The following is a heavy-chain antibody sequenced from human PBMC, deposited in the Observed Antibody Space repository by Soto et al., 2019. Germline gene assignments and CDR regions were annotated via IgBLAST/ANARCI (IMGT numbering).Heavy chain of an antibody. D-gene: IGHD2-15*01. J-gene: IGHJ4*02. Sequence: PGGSLRLSCAASGFTFGSHDMHWVRQATGKGLEWVSAIGSDGGTYYLGSVKGRFTISRDNAKKSLYLQMNSLRVGDTALYYCARRFCSAGSCRGIGFDYWGQGTLLTVSS. V-gene: IGHV3-13*01. CDR3: ARRFCSAGSCRGIGFDY. CDR2: IGSDGGT. CDR1: GFTFGSHD.